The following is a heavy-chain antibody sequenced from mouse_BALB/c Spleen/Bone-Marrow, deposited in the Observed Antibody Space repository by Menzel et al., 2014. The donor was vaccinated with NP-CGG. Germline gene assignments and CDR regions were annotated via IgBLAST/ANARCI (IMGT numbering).Heavy chain of an antibody. CDR3: ARSGGHYDGAWFTY. CDR1: GYTFTDYW. CDR2: IDTSDSYT. J-gene: IGHJ3*01. Sequence: VQLQQSGAVLVMPGASVKKSCKASGYTFTDYWMHWVKQRPGQGLERIGAIDTSDSYTSYNQKFKGKATLTVDESSSTAYMQLSSLTSEDSAVYYCARSGGHYDGAWFTYWGQGTLVTVST. V-gene: IGHV1-69*01. D-gene: IGHD1-2*01.